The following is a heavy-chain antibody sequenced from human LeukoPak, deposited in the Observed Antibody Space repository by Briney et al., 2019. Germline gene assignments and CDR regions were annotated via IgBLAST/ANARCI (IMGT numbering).Heavy chain of an antibody. V-gene: IGHV3-48*04. Sequence: GGSLRLSCTASGFPFSDYSMNWVRQAPGKGLEWISYIGISSGNTKYADSVKGRFIISADNARNSLYLQMNSLRVEDTAVYYCARDHNYAFDNWGQGTLVSVSS. D-gene: IGHD1-1*01. CDR1: GFPFSDYS. CDR2: IGISSGNT. CDR3: ARDHNYAFDN. J-gene: IGHJ4*02.